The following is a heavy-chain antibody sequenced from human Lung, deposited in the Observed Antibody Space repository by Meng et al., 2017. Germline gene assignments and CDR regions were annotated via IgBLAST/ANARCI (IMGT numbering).Heavy chain of an antibody. CDR3: ARGGVTTDD. Sequence: EGPLEESGGGVVQPGGSLRLSCAASGFTFSTHWMHWVRQAPGKGLEWVSRITGDGSSTIYADSMQGRFTMSRDNAKNTLSLQMNSLRAEDTAVYYCARGGVTTDDWGQGTLVTVSS. J-gene: IGHJ4*02. CDR2: ITGDGSST. CDR1: GFTFSTHW. V-gene: IGHV3-74*02. D-gene: IGHD4-17*01.